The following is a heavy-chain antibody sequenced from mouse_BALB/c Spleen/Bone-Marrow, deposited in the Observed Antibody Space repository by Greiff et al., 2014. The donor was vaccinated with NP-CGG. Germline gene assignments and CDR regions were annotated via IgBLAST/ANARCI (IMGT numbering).Heavy chain of an antibody. CDR3: ARQLAYAMDY. D-gene: IGHD4-1*01. CDR1: GFTFSDYY. V-gene: IGHV5-12*02. Sequence: EVMLVESGGGLVLPGGSLKLSCATSGFTFSDYYMYWVRQTPEKRLEWVAYITKGGGSTYYPDIVKGRFTISRDNAKNTLYLQMSRLKSEDTAMYYCARQLAYAMDYWGQGTSVTVSS. J-gene: IGHJ4*01. CDR2: ITKGGGST.